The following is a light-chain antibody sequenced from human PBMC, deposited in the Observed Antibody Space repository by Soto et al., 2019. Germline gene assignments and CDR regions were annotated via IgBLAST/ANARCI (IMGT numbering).Light chain of an antibody. J-gene: IGLJ2*01. CDR1: NIGSKS. CDR3: QVWDSSGDHVV. V-gene: IGLV3-21*04. Sequence: SYELTQPPSVSVAPGKTARITCGGNNIGSKSVHWYQQKPGQAPVLVIYYDSDRPSGIPERFSGSNSGNTATLTISRVEAGDEPDYYCQVWDSSGDHVVFGGGTKLTVL. CDR2: YDS.